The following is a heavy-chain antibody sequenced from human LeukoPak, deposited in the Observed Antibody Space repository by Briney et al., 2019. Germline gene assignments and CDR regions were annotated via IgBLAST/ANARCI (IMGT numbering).Heavy chain of an antibody. CDR3: ARDRWAYGSGSFDY. Sequence: GASVKVSCKASGYTFTSYGISWVRQAPGQGLEWMGWISAYNGNTNYAQKLQGRVTMTTDTSTSTAYMELRSLRSDDTAVYYCARDRWAYGSGSFDYWGQGTLVTVSS. CDR1: GYTFTSYG. V-gene: IGHV1-18*01. J-gene: IGHJ4*02. D-gene: IGHD3-10*01. CDR2: ISAYNGNT.